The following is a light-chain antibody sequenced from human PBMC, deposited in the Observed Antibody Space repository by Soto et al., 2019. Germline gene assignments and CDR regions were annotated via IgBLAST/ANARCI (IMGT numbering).Light chain of an antibody. J-gene: IGKJ1*01. CDR1: QSFLHSNGYNY. CDR2: LGS. V-gene: IGKV2-28*01. CDR3: MQALQTQWT. Sequence: DIVMTQSPLSLPVTPGEPASISCRSSQSFLHSNGYNYLDWYLQRPGQSPQLLIYLGSNRASGVPDRFSGSASGTDFTLKISRVEAEDVGVYYCMQALQTQWTFGQGTKVEIK.